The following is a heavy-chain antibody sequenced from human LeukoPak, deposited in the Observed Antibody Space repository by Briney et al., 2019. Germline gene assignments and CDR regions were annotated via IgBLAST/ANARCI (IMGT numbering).Heavy chain of an antibody. CDR1: GGSISSFY. CDR2: IYYSGST. CDR3: ARDLRQQLVLGGFDI. V-gene: IGHV4-59*01. J-gene: IGHJ3*02. D-gene: IGHD6-13*01. Sequence: SETLSLTCTVSGGSISSFYWSWIRQPPGKGLEWIGYIYYSGSTNYNPSLKSRVTISVDTPKNQFSLKLSSVTAADTAVYYCARDLRQQLVLGGFDIWGQGTMVTVSS.